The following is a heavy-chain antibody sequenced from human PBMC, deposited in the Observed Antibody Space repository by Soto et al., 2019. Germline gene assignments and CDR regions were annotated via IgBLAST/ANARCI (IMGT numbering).Heavy chain of an antibody. CDR3: ARSPGRRGITFGAVIAMGRFDP. Sequence: QITLKESGPTLVKPTQTLTLTCTFSGFSLTASGVGVGWIRQPPGKALEWLGIIYWGDKKRYSPVLKSRLTITKDTSNNLVVLTMTNMDPVDTATSYGARSPGRRGITFGAVIAMGRFDPWGQGSLVTVSS. D-gene: IGHD3-16*02. J-gene: IGHJ5*02. CDR2: IYWGDKK. V-gene: IGHV2-5*02. CDR1: GFSLTASGVG.